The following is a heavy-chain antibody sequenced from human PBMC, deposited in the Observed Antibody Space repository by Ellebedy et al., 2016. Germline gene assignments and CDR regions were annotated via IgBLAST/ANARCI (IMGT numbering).Heavy chain of an antibody. CDR2: MNPNSGNT. V-gene: IGHV1-8*02. D-gene: IGHD2-15*01. CDR3: ARGTSINCSGGSCYSYYYYYYMDV. CDR1: GYTFTGYY. J-gene: IGHJ6*03. Sequence: ASVKVSCXASGYTFTGYYMHWVRQAPGQGLEWMGWMNPNSGNTGYAQKFQGRVTMTRNTSISTAYMELSSLRSEDTAVYYCARGTSINCSGGSCYSYYYYYYMDVWGKGTTVTVSS.